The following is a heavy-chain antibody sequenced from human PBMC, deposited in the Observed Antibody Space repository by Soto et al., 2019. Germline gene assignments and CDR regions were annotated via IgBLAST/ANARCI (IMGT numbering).Heavy chain of an antibody. CDR2: ISYDGSNK. CDR1: GYSFVYG. D-gene: IGHD2-8*01. V-gene: IGHV3-30*18. CDR3: AKAGGKVSTPFDP. J-gene: IGHJ5*02. Sequence: QVHLVESGGGVVQPGRSLRLSCAAGYSFVYGMHWVRQPPGKGLEWVSFISYDGSNKYYADSVKGRFTVSIDNSRNTVFLEMDRLRIEDTAVYYCAKAGGKVSTPFDPWGQGTLVTVSP.